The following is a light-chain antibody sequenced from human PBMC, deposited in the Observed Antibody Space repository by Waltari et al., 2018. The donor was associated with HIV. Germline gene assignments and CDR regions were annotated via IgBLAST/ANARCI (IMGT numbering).Light chain of an antibody. CDR3: AAWDNSLSAPV. CDR2: RNN. Sequence: QSVLTQPPSASGTPGQRVTISCSGSSSNIGSNYVYWYQQLPGTAPKLLIYRNNQRPSGVPDRFSGSKSGTSASLAIRGLRSEDEADYYCAAWDNSLSAPVFGGGTKLTVL. J-gene: IGLJ3*02. CDR1: SSNIGSNY. V-gene: IGLV1-47*01.